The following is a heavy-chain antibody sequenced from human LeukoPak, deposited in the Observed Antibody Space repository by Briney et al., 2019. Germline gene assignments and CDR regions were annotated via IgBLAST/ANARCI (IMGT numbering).Heavy chain of an antibody. Sequence: SETLSLTCAVYGGSFSGYYWSWIRQPPRKGLEWIGEINHSGSTNYNPSLKSRVTISVDTSKNQFSLKLSSVTAADTAVYYCARGRSGSYFDYWGQGTLVTVSS. D-gene: IGHD1-26*01. CDR3: ARGRSGSYFDY. J-gene: IGHJ4*02. V-gene: IGHV4-34*01. CDR1: GGSFSGYY. CDR2: INHSGST.